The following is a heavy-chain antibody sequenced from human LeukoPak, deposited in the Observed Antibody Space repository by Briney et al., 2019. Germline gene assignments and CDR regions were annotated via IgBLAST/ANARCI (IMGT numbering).Heavy chain of an antibody. V-gene: IGHV3-7*01. CDR3: ARAPKYCSGGSCYLSY. CDR1: GFTFSSYW. D-gene: IGHD2-15*01. J-gene: IGHJ4*02. Sequence: GGSLRVSCAASGFTFSSYWMSWVRQAPGKGLEWVANIKQDGSEKYYVDSVKGRFTISRDNAKNSLYLQMNSPRAEDTAVYYCARAPKYCSGGSCYLSYWGQGTLVTVSS. CDR2: IKQDGSEK.